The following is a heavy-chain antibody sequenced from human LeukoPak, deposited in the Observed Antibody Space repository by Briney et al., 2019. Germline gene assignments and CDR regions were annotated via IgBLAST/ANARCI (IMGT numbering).Heavy chain of an antibody. V-gene: IGHV3-74*01. CDR2: ISHDGSST. CDR3: ARVSGGASDV. J-gene: IGHJ3*01. CDR1: GFTFTNSW. D-gene: IGHD2-15*01. Sequence: GGSLRLSCAASGFTFTNSWMHWVRQAPTRGLVWVSRISHDGSSTNYADSVKGRFTISRDNTKNTLYLQMNSLRADDTAVYYCARVSGGASDVWGQGTLVTVSS.